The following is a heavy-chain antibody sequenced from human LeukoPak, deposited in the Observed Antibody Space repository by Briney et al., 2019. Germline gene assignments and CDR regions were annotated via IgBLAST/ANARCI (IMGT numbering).Heavy chain of an antibody. J-gene: IGHJ4*02. CDR1: GFSLRTSGVA. Sequence: SGPTLVNPTPTLTLTCTFSGFSLRTSGVAVAWIRQPPGKALEWLTLIYWNDDKRYSPSLKSRLTITNDASKNQVVLTMTNMDPVDTATYYCGHIFNSSPYYWGQGTLVTVSS. CDR2: IYWNDDK. D-gene: IGHD2/OR15-2a*01. CDR3: GHIFNSSPYY. V-gene: IGHV2-5*01.